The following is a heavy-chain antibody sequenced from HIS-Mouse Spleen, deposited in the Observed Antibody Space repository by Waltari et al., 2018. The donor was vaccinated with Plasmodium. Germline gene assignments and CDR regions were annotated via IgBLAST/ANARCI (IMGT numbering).Heavy chain of an antibody. D-gene: IGHD6-13*01. J-gene: IGHJ1*01. CDR3: ARVLGYKAAAGTFVEYFQH. V-gene: IGHV1-2*02. CDR1: GYTFTGYY. Sequence: QVQLVQSGAEVKKTGASVKVSCKASGYTFTGYYMHWVRKAPGQGLEWMGWINPNSGGTNYAQKFQGRVTMTRDTSISTAYMELSRLRSDDTAVYYCARVLGYKAAAGTFVEYFQHWGQGTLVTVSS. CDR2: INPNSGGT.